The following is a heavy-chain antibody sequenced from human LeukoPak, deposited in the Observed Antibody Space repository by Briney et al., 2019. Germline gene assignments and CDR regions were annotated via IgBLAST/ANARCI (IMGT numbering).Heavy chain of an antibody. CDR2: IYSGGAT. Sequence: GGSLRLSCAAPGFTVSSNYMSWVRQAPGQGLEWVSVIYSGGATFYADSVKGRFTISRDNSKNTLYLQMNSLRAEDTAVYYCARDSSDSSSWHGYFDYWGQGTLVSVSS. D-gene: IGHD6-13*01. CDR1: GFTVSSNY. J-gene: IGHJ4*02. CDR3: ARDSSDSSSWHGYFDY. V-gene: IGHV3-66*01.